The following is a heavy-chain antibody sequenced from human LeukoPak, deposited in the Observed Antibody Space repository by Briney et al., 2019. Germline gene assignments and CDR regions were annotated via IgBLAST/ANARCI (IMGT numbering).Heavy chain of an antibody. CDR1: GFSFSSYA. V-gene: IGHV3-23*01. CDR2: LSASGTNT. Sequence: GGSLRLSCAASGFSFSSYAMSWVRQAPGKGLEWVSGLSASGTNTYYTDSVKGRFTTSGDNSKNTLYLQMNSLRAEDTALYYCAKEWWSSSSPLHFDYWGQGTLVTVSS. J-gene: IGHJ4*02. D-gene: IGHD6-6*01. CDR3: AKEWWSSSSPLHFDY.